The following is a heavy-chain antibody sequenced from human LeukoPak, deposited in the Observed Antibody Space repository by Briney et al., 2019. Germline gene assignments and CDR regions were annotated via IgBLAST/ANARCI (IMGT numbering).Heavy chain of an antibody. CDR1: GYSISSGYY. CDR3: ARGGGSYFDY. D-gene: IGHD1-26*01. V-gene: IGHV4-38-2*02. Sequence: PSETLSLTFTVSGYSISSGYYWGWIRQPPGQGLEWIGSIYHSGSTYYNPSLKSRVTISVDTSKNQFSLKLSSVTAADTAVYYCARGGGSYFDYWGQGTLVTVSS. J-gene: IGHJ4*02. CDR2: IYHSGST.